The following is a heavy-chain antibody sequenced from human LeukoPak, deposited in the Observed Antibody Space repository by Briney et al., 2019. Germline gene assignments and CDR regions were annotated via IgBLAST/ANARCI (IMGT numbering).Heavy chain of an antibody. V-gene: IGHV4-59*01. CDR1: GGSISSYC. CDR3: ALGAVAGDGQGFYYYGMDV. Sequence: SETLSLTCTVSGGSISSYCWSWIRQPPGKGLEWIGYIYYSGSTNYNPSLKSRVTISVDTSKNQFSLKLSSVTAADTAVYYCALGAVAGDGQGFYYYGMDVWGQGTTVTVSS. D-gene: IGHD6-19*01. J-gene: IGHJ6*02. CDR2: IYYSGST.